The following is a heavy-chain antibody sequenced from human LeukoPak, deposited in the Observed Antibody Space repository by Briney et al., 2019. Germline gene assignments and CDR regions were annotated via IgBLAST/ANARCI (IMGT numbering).Heavy chain of an antibody. Sequence: GGSLRLSCAASGFTFSIYAMSWVRQAPGKGLEWVANIKQDGSEKYYVDSVKGRFTISRDNAKNSLYLQMNSLRAEDTAVYYCAREYYDSSGYYGYWGQGTLVTVSS. V-gene: IGHV3-7*04. D-gene: IGHD3-22*01. CDR1: GFTFSIYA. J-gene: IGHJ4*02. CDR2: IKQDGSEK. CDR3: AREYYDSSGYYGY.